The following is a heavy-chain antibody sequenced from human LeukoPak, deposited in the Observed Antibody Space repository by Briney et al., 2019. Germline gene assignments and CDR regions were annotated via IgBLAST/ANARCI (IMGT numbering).Heavy chain of an antibody. Sequence: GGSLRLSCAASGFTFSSYWMSWVRQAPGKGLEWVANIKQDGREKYYVDSVKGRFTISRDNAKNSLYLQMNSLRAEDTAVYYCARSGYCSGGSCYSDYWGQGTLVTVSS. V-gene: IGHV3-7*01. CDR1: GFTFSSYW. D-gene: IGHD2-15*01. CDR2: IKQDGREK. J-gene: IGHJ4*02. CDR3: ARSGYCSGGSCYSDY.